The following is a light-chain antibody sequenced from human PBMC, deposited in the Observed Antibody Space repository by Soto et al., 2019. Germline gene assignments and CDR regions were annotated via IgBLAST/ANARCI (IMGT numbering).Light chain of an antibody. Sequence: QSVLTQPASVSGSPGQSITISCTGTSSDVGGYNYVSWYQQHPGKAPKLMIYDVTKRPSGVSNRFSGSKSGNTASLTISGLQAEDEADYYCSSYRSSTEVFGGGTKLTVL. V-gene: IGLV2-14*03. CDR3: SSYRSSTEV. CDR2: DVT. CDR1: SSDVGGYNY. J-gene: IGLJ2*01.